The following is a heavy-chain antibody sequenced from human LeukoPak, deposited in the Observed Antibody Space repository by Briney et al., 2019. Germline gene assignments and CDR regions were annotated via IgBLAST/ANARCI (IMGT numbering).Heavy chain of an antibody. Sequence: ASVTVSFKASGYTFTSYGISWVRQAPGQGLEWMGWISAYNGNTNYAQKLQGRVTMTTDTSTSTAYTELRSLRSDDTAVYYCARDDHDYYDSSGYSDYWGQGTLVTVSS. CDR3: ARDDHDYYDSSGYSDY. J-gene: IGHJ4*02. V-gene: IGHV1-18*01. CDR2: ISAYNGNT. D-gene: IGHD3-22*01. CDR1: GYTFTSYG.